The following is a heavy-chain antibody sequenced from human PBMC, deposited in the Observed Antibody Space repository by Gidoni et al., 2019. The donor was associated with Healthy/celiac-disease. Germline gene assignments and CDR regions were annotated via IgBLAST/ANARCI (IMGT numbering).Heavy chain of an antibody. Sequence: QVQLQESGPGLVKPSETLSLTCTVSGGSISSYYWSWIRQPPGKGLEWIGYIYYSGSTNYNPSLKSRVTISVDTSKNQFSLKLSSVTVADTAVYYCARGRASGYSSGEFDYWGQGTLVTVSS. CDR3: ARGRASGYSSGEFDY. V-gene: IGHV4-59*01. CDR2: IYYSGST. CDR1: GGSISSYY. D-gene: IGHD6-19*01. J-gene: IGHJ4*02.